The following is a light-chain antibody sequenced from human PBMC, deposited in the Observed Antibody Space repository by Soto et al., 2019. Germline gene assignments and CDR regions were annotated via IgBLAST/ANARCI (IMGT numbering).Light chain of an antibody. CDR3: QQYNIWTWT. J-gene: IGKJ1*01. Sequence: EILMTQSPATLSMSPGERATLSCRASQSISSNLAWYQQRPGQAPRLLIYGASTRATGIPARFSGSGSGTEFTLTISSLQSEDFEVYYCQQYNIWTWTFGQGTKVDIK. CDR2: GAS. CDR1: QSISSN. V-gene: IGKV3-15*01.